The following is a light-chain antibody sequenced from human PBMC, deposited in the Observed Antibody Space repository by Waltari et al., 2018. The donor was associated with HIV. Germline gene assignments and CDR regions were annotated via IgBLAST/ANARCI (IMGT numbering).Light chain of an antibody. Sequence: QSALTQPASVSGSPGQSITISCTGTSSDVGGYNYVSCYQQHPGKAPKLMIYEVSNRPSGVSNRFSGSKSGNTDSLTISGLQAEDEADYYCSSYTSSISYVFGTGTKVTVL. J-gene: IGLJ1*01. CDR1: SSDVGGYNY. CDR2: EVS. V-gene: IGLV2-14*01. CDR3: SSYTSSISYV.